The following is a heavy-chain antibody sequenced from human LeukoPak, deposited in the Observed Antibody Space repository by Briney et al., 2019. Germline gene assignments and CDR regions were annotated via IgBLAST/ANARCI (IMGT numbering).Heavy chain of an antibody. CDR1: GDSVSSNSAA. V-gene: IGHV6-1*01. CDR3: ARDPRSAQYYFDY. Sequence: SHTVSLTCAISGDSVSSNSAAWNWIRQSPPKGLEWLGRTYYRSKWYNDYAVSVISRITINPDTSKNQFSLQLNSVTPEATAVYYCARDPRSAQYYFDYWGQGTLVTVSS. CDR2: TYYRSKWYN. J-gene: IGHJ4*02. D-gene: IGHD4-17*01.